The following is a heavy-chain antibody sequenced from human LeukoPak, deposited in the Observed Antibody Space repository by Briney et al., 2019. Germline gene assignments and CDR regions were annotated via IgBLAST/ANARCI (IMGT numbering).Heavy chain of an antibody. V-gene: IGHV1-8*02. Sequence: GASVKVSCTASGGTFSSYDINWVRQATGQGLEWMGWMNPNSGNTGYAQKFQGRVTMTRNTSISTAYMELSSLRSEDTAVYYCARGFAGDYPDYWGQGTLVTVSS. CDR3: ARGFAGDYPDY. J-gene: IGHJ4*02. D-gene: IGHD2-8*02. CDR1: GGTFSSYD. CDR2: MNPNSGNT.